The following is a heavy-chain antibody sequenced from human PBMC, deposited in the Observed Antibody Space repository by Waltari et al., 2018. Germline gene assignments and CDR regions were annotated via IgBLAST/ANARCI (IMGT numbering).Heavy chain of an antibody. J-gene: IGHJ4*02. V-gene: IGHV4-59*11. CDR1: GGSISSHY. CDR2: IYYSGST. CDR3: ARGATGGGDFDY. Sequence: QVQLQESGPGLVKPSETLSLTCTVSGGSISSHYWSWIRQPPGKGLEWIGYIYYSGSTNHNPSLKSRVTIAVDTSKNQFSLKLSSVTAADTAVYYCARGATGGGDFDYWGQGTLVTVSS. D-gene: IGHD2-8*02.